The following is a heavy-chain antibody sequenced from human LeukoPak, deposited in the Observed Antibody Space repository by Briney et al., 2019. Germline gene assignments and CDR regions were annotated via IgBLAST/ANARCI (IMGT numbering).Heavy chain of an antibody. CDR3: ARDSTAPYYYGSGSYMDY. CDR1: GFTFSIYW. CDR2: IKRDGSEK. Sequence: PGGSLRFSCAASGFTFSIYWMSWVRQAPGKGLEWVANIKRDGSEKYYVDSVKGRFTISRDNAKNSLYLQMNSLRAEDTAVYYCARDSTAPYYYGSGSYMDYWGQGTLVTVSS. V-gene: IGHV3-7*01. D-gene: IGHD3-10*01. J-gene: IGHJ4*02.